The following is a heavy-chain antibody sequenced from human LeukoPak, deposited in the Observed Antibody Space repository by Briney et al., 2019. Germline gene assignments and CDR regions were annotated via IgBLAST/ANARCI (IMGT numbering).Heavy chain of an antibody. V-gene: IGHV4-34*01. CDR3: ARGELLLDAFDI. CDR2: INHSGST. D-gene: IGHD1-26*01. J-gene: IGHJ3*02. Sequence: PSETLSLTCAVYGGSFSGYYWSWIRQPPGKGLEWIGEINHSGSTSYNPSLKSRVTISVDTSKNQFSLKLSSVTAADTAVYYCARGELLLDAFDIWGQGTMVTVSS. CDR1: GGSFSGYY.